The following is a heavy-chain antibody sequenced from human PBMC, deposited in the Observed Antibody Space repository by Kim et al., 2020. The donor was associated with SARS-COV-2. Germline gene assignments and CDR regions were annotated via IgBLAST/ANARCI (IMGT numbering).Heavy chain of an antibody. CDR2: LNTNTGNP. D-gene: IGHD3-16*01. CDR1: GYTFDTYP. J-gene: IGHJ4*02. V-gene: IGHV7-4-1*02. CDR3: AIENMATFGAKFSY. Sequence: ASVKVSCKASGYTFDTYPMTWLRQAPGQGLDWMGWLNTNTGNPTYALGFKGRFALSLDTSVSTAYLQITSLEAEDTAVYYCAIENMATFGAKFSYWGQGTLCTVTS.